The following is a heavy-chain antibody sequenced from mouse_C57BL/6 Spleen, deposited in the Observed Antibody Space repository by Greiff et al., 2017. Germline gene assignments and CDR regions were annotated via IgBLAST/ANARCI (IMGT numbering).Heavy chain of an antibody. D-gene: IGHD1-1*01. V-gene: IGHV1-18*01. CDR3: ARGFYGSSSWFAY. J-gene: IGHJ3*01. Sequence: EVQLQESGPELVKPGASVKIPCKASGYTFTDYNMDWVKQSHGKSLEWIGDINPNNGGTIYNQKFKGKATLTVDKSSSTAYMGLRSLTSEDTAVYYCARGFYGSSSWFAYWGQGTLVTVSA. CDR2: INPNNGGT. CDR1: GYTFTDYN.